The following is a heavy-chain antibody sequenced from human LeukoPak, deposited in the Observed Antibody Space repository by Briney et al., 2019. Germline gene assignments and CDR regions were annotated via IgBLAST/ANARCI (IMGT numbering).Heavy chain of an antibody. V-gene: IGHV3-21*01. CDR3: ARGYDSRGYYL. D-gene: IGHD3-22*01. CDR2: ISSSSSYI. CDR1: GFTFSSYS. Sequence: GGSLRLSCAASGFTFSSYSINWVRQAPGKGLEWVSFISSSSSYIYYADSVKGRFTISRDNAKNSLYLQMNSLRAEDTAVYYCARGYDSRGYYLWGQGTLVTVSS. J-gene: IGHJ4*02.